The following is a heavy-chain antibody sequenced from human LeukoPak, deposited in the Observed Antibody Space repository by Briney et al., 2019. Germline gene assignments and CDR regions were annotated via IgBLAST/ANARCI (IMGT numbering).Heavy chain of an antibody. J-gene: IGHJ4*02. CDR3: ARVLHDYNYDY. D-gene: IGHD5-12*01. Sequence: PGGSLRLSCAASGFTVSDNYMSWVRQAPGEGLEWVSLIYSGSNTYYADSVKGRFTISRDNSKNTLYLQMNTVRAEDTAIYYCARVLHDYNYDYWGQGTLVTVSS. CDR1: GFTVSDNY. CDR2: IYSGSNT. V-gene: IGHV3-53*01.